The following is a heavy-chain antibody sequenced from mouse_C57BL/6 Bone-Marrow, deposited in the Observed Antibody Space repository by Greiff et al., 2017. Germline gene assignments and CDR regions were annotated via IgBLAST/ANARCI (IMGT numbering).Heavy chain of an antibody. CDR3: AYYGFFAY. J-gene: IGHJ3*01. V-gene: IGHV5-4*03. CDR1: GFTFSSYA. Sequence: EVKLVESGGGLVKPGGSLKLSCAASGFTFSSYAMSWVRQTPETRLEWVATISDGGSYTYYPDNVKGRITISRDNAKNNLYLQMSHLKSEDTAMYYCAYYGFFAYWGQGTLVTVSA. CDR2: ISDGGSYT. D-gene: IGHD1-2*01.